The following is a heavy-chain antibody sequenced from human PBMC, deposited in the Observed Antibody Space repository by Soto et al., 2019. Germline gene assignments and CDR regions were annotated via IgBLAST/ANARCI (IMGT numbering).Heavy chain of an antibody. D-gene: IGHD6-6*01. Sequence: RGSLRLSCAASGFTFSSYWMSWVRQAPGKGLEWVANIKQDGSEKYYVDSVKGRFTISRDNAKSSLYLQMNSLRSEDTAVYYCARDGIAARPGWFDPWGQGTLVTVSS. V-gene: IGHV3-7*03. CDR1: GFTFSSYW. J-gene: IGHJ5*02. CDR2: IKQDGSEK. CDR3: ARDGIAARPGWFDP.